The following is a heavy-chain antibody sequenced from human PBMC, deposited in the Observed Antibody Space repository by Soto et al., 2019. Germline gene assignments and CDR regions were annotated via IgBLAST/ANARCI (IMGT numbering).Heavy chain of an antibody. Sequence: GESLKISCKGSGYSFTSYWIGWVRQMPGKGLEGMGIIYPGDSDTRYSPSFQGQVTISADKSISTAYLQWSSLKASDTAMYYCARPKFGTGDSDYYFDYWGQGTLVTVSS. CDR2: IYPGDSDT. D-gene: IGHD7-27*01. V-gene: IGHV5-51*01. J-gene: IGHJ4*02. CDR3: ARPKFGTGDSDYYFDY. CDR1: GYSFTSYW.